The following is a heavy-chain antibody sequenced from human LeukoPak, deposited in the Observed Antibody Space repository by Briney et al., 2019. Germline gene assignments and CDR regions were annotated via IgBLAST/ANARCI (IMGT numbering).Heavy chain of an antibody. D-gene: IGHD3-22*01. CDR1: GYTFTSYA. CDR2: INAGNGNT. V-gene: IGHV1-3*01. Sequence: ASVKVSCKASGYTFTSYAMHWVRQAPGQRLEWMGWINAGNGNTKYSQKFQGRVTITRDTSASIAYMELSSLRSEDTAVYYCARDPARYYDSSGYYPGYWGQGTLVTVSS. CDR3: ARDPARYYDSSGYYPGY. J-gene: IGHJ4*02.